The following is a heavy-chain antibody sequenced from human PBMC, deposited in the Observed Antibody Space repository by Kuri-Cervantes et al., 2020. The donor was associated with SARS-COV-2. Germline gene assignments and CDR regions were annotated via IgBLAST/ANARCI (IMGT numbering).Heavy chain of an antibody. CDR1: GDTFTSYD. D-gene: IGHD3-10*01. CDR2: MIPNSGTT. V-gene: IGHV1-8*01. Sequence: ASVKVSCKASGDTFTSYDINWVRQATGQGLEWMGWMIPNSGTTGYAQKFQGRVTMTRDTSISTAYMELSSLRAEDTAVYYCAKRPYYGSFQFDHWGQGTLVTVSS. CDR3: AKRPYYGSFQFDH. J-gene: IGHJ5*02.